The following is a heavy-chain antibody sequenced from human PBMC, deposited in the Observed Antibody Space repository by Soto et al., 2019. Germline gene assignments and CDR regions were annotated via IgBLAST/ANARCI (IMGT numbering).Heavy chain of an antibody. D-gene: IGHD2-2*02. V-gene: IGHV4-34*01. CDR1: GGSFSGYY. J-gene: IGHJ5*02. CDR3: ARGRDRYCSSTSCYTGWFDP. CDR2: INHSGST. Sequence: QVQLQQWGAGLLKPSETLSLTCAVYGGSFSGYYWSWIRQPPGKGLEWIGEINHSGSTNYNPSLKSRVTISVDKSKNQFSLKLSSVTAADTAVYYCARGRDRYCSSTSCYTGWFDPWGQGTLVTVSS.